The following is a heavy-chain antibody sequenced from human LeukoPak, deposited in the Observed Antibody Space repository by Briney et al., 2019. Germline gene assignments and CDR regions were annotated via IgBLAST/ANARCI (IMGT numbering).Heavy chain of an antibody. Sequence: PSETLSLTCTVSGGSISSYYWSWIRQPAGKGLEWIGRIYTSGSTNYNPSLKSRVTMSVDTSKNQFSLKLSSVTAADTAVYYCARLRWELPSRRWFDPWGQGTLVTVSS. CDR2: IYTSGST. CDR3: ARLRWELPSRRWFDP. D-gene: IGHD2-15*01. J-gene: IGHJ5*02. V-gene: IGHV4-4*07. CDR1: GGSISSYY.